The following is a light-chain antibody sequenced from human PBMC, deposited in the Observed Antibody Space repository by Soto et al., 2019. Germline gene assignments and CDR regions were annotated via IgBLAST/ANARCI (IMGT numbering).Light chain of an antibody. CDR2: EVS. CDR3: SSFTSSRVV. Sequence: QSALTQPASVSGSPGQSITVSCTGTSSDIGGNKFVSWYQHHPGKAPKLMIYEVSNRPSGFSSRFSGSKSGNTASLTISGLQAEDEADYYCSSFTSSRVVFGTGTKLTVL. V-gene: IGLV2-14*01. CDR1: SSDIGGNKF. J-gene: IGLJ1*01.